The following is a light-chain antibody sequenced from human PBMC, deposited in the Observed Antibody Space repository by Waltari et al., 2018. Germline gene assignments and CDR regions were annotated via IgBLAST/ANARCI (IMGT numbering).Light chain of an antibody. Sequence: QSVLTQPPSGSGAPGPRVPISCTCSSSAIGAGFDVPWYQQLPGTPPKPLIYGNDNRPSGVPDRFSGSKSVTSASLAITGLQAEDEADYYCQSNDNSRGVVFGGGTKLTVL. CDR2: GND. J-gene: IGLJ2*01. V-gene: IGLV1-40*01. CDR3: QSNDNSRGVV. CDR1: SSAIGAGFD.